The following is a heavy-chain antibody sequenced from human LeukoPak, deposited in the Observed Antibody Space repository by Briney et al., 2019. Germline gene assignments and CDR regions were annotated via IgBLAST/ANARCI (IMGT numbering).Heavy chain of an antibody. CDR1: GFTFSSYW. CDR3: ARDSYGSGSFLFDY. Sequence: GGSLRLSCAASGFTFSSYWMSWVRQAPGKGLEWVANIKQDGSEKYYVDSVKGRFTISGDNAKNSLYLQMNSLRAEDTAVYYCARDSYGSGSFLFDYWGQGTLVTVSS. J-gene: IGHJ4*02. D-gene: IGHD3-10*01. CDR2: IKQDGSEK. V-gene: IGHV3-7*03.